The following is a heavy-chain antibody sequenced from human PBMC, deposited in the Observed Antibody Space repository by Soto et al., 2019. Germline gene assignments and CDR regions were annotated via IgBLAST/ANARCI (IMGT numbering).Heavy chain of an antibody. CDR1: GFTFSSYS. Sequence: GGSLRLSCAASGFTFSSYSMNCVRQAPGKGLEWVSSISSSSSYIYYADSVKGRFTISRDNAKNSMYLQMNSLRAEDTAVYYCARGESYYDFWSGYENYNWFDPWGQGTLVTVSS. CDR2: ISSSSSYI. J-gene: IGHJ5*02. V-gene: IGHV3-21*01. CDR3: ARGESYYDFWSGYENYNWFDP. D-gene: IGHD3-3*01.